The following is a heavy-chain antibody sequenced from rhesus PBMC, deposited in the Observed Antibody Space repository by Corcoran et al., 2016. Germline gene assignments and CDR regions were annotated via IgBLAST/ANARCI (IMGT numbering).Heavy chain of an antibody. CDR3: ARGSYYSGSSDY. V-gene: IGHV4-65*01. J-gene: IGHJ4*01. CDR1: GGSISRSNW. D-gene: IGHD3-16*01. Sequence: QVQLQESGPGLVKPSETLSLTCAVSGGSISRSNWWSWIRQPPGKGLEWIGYISGSSGSTYYNPSLKSRVTISTDTSKNQFSLKLSSVTAADTAVYYCARGSYYSGSSDYWGQGVLVTVSS. CDR2: ISGSSGST.